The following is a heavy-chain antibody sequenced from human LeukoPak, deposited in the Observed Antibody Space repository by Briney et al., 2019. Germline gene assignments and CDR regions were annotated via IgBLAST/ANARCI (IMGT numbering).Heavy chain of an antibody. Sequence: GASVTVSCKTSGYTFTSHGISWVRQAPGQGLEWMGWIRADNGDTKYAQKFQDRLTVTTDTSTGAAYMELRSLSADDTAVYYCARDWPTVITDYWGQGTLVTVSS. CDR1: GYTFTSHG. J-gene: IGHJ4*02. CDR3: ARDWPTVITDY. CDR2: IRADNGDT. D-gene: IGHD4-11*01. V-gene: IGHV1-18*01.